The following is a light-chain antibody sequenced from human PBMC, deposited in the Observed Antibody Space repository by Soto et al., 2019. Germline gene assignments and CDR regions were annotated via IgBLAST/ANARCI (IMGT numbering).Light chain of an antibody. J-gene: IGLJ2*01. CDR2: MNN. V-gene: IGLV1-47*01. CDR1: SSNIGSNY. Sequence: SVLTQPPSASGTPGQRVTISGSGSSSNIGSNYVYWYQQLPGTAPKLLIYMNNQRPSGVPDRFSVSKSGTSASLAISGLRSEYEADYYCAAWDDSLSVLFGGGTKLTVL. CDR3: AAWDDSLSVL.